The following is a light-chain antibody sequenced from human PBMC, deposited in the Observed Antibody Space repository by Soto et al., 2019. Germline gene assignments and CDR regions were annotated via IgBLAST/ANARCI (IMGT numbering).Light chain of an antibody. Sequence: EIVMTQSPATLSVTPGERATLSCRASQSVSSNLAWYQQKPGQAPRLLIYGASYRATGIPARFSGSGSGTDFTLTISSLEPEDFAVYYCQQRSDWPSFGQGTRLEI. J-gene: IGKJ5*01. V-gene: IGKV3-11*01. CDR2: GAS. CDR3: QQRSDWPS. CDR1: QSVSSN.